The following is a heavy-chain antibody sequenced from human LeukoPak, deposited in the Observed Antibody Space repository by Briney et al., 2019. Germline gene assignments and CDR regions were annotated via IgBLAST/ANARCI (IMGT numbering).Heavy chain of an antibody. CDR1: GFSIRNGYY. V-gene: IGHV4-38-2*02. CDR2: IHHSGST. D-gene: IGHD3-22*01. CDR3: ARVEYGSSGYYYVFAY. J-gene: IGHJ4*02. Sequence: PSETLSLNCTASGFSIRNGYYWGWIRQPPGKGLEWIGSIHHSGSTYYNPSLKSRVTISVNTSKNQFSLKLSSVTAADTAVYYCARVEYGSSGYYYVFAYWGQGILVTVSS.